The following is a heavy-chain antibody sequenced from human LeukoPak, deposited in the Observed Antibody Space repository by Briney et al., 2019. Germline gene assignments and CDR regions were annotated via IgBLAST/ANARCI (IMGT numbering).Heavy chain of an antibody. J-gene: IGHJ4*02. Sequence: PGGSLRLSCAASGFTFSSYWMTWVRQAPGKGLEWVANIKQDGSEKYYVDSVEGRFTISRDNAKNSLYLQMNSLRDEDTAVYYCARHAVPGYSSGWYTAWGQGTLVTVSS. CDR1: GFTFSSYW. CDR3: ARHAVPGYSSGWYTA. D-gene: IGHD6-19*01. V-gene: IGHV3-7*01. CDR2: IKQDGSEK.